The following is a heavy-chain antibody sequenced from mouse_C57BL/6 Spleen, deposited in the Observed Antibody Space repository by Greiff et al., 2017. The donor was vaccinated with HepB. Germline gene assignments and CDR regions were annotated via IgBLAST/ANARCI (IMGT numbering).Heavy chain of an antibody. CDR1: GFTFTDYY. J-gene: IGHJ4*01. D-gene: IGHD3-1*01. CDR3: ARWGSGAMDY. V-gene: IGHV7-3*01. CDR2: IRNKANGYTT. Sequence: EVMLVESGGGLVQPGGSLSLSCAASGFTFTDYYMSWVRQPPGKALEWLGFIRNKANGYTTDYSASVKGRFTISRDNSQSILYLQMNALRADDSATYYCARWGSGAMDYWGQGTSVTVSS.